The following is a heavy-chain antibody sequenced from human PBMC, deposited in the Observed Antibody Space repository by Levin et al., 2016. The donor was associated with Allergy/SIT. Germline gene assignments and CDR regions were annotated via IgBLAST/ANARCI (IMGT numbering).Heavy chain of an antibody. CDR3: AKSDVVRSTRNVFDI. J-gene: IGHJ3*02. D-gene: IGHD2-15*01. CDR2: ISNSGANR. CDR1: GFIFSNYG. V-gene: IGHV3-23*01. Sequence: GESLKISCAASGFIFSNYGMSWVRQAPGKGLEWVSGISNSGANRYDADSVKGRFTISRDNSKNTLYLQMNSLRAEDTALYYCAKSDVVRSTRNVFDIWGQGTMVTVSS.